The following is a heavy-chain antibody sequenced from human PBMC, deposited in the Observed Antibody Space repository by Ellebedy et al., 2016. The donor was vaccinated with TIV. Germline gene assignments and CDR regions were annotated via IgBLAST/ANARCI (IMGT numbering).Heavy chain of an antibody. D-gene: IGHD2-21*02. J-gene: IGHJ4*02. CDR1: GYTFTSYA. CDR2: SNAANGHT. Sequence: AASVKVSCKASGYTFTSYAIHWVRQAPGQRLEWMGWSNAANGHTKYSQNFQVRPTITRDTSASTAYMELSSLRSEDTAVYYCARAVVVTAMFDSWGQGTLVSVSS. CDR3: ARAVVVTAMFDS. V-gene: IGHV1-3*01.